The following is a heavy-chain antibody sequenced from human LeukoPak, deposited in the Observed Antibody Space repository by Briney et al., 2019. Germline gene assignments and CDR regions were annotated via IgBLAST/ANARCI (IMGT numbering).Heavy chain of an antibody. Sequence: LRLCCSAYVFTFSSYSRTRVRRAPGKGQEWVSSISSSSSYIYYADSVKGRFTISRDNAKNSLYLQMNSLRAEDTAVYYCARDPAIVATIYDYWGQGTLVTVSS. CDR2: ISSSSSYI. V-gene: IGHV3-21*01. CDR1: VFTFSSYS. D-gene: IGHD5-12*01. J-gene: IGHJ4*02. CDR3: ARDPAIVATIYDY.